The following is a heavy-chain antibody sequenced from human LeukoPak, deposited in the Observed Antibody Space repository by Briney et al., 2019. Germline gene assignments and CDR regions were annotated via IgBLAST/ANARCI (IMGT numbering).Heavy chain of an antibody. V-gene: IGHV3-21*04. CDR3: AKGVYSTSSGAFDY. Sequence: GGSLRLSCAASGFTFSSYSMNWVRQAPGKGLEWVSSISSSSSYIYYAGSVKGRFTVSRDNSKNTLYLQMNSLRAEDTAIYYCAKGVYSTSSGAFDYWGQGTLVTVSS. D-gene: IGHD6-6*01. CDR1: GFTFSSYS. J-gene: IGHJ4*02. CDR2: ISSSSSYI.